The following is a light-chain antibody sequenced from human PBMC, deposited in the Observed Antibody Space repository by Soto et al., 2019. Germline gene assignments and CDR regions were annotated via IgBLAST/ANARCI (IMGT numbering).Light chain of an antibody. CDR1: RSDVGGYNF. Sequence: QSVLTQPRSVSGSPGQSVTISCTGTRSDVGGYNFVSWYQQHPGKAPKLMIYDVSKRPSGVPDRFSGSKSGNTASLTISGLQAEDEVDYHCCSYAGSYTWVFGGGTQQTVL. V-gene: IGLV2-11*01. CDR2: DVS. J-gene: IGLJ3*02. CDR3: CSYAGSYTWV.